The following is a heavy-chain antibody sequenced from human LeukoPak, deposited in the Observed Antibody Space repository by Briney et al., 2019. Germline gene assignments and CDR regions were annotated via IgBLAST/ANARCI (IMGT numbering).Heavy chain of an antibody. CDR1: GFTFDDYA. V-gene: IGHV3-9*01. D-gene: IGHD2-2*03. Sequence: GRSLRLSCAASGFTFDDYAMHWVRQAPGKGLEWVSGISWNSGSIGYADSVKGRFTISRDNAKNSLYLQMNSLRAEDTAVYYCARDYRGYCTTTSCRNPLGYWGQGTLVTVSS. J-gene: IGHJ4*02. CDR3: ARDYRGYCTTTSCRNPLGY. CDR2: ISWNSGSI.